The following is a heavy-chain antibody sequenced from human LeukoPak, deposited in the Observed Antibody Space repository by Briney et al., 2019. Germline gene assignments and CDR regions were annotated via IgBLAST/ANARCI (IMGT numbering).Heavy chain of an antibody. CDR2: IFGSGEST. Sequence: GGSLRLSCEVSGFSFNSYAMSWVRQAPGKGLEWVSAIFGSGESTFYADSVKGRFTISRDNAKNTLYLQMNSLRAEDTAVYYCARAKWLLLGNDYWGQGTLVTVSS. J-gene: IGHJ4*02. CDR1: GFSFNSYA. D-gene: IGHD3-22*01. CDR3: ARAKWLLLGNDY. V-gene: IGHV3-23*01.